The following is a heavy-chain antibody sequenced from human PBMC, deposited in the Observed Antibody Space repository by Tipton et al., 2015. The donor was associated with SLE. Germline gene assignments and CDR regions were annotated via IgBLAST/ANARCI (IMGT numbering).Heavy chain of an antibody. V-gene: IGHV3-23*01. CDR3: AKDPPQAYL. Sequence: GSLRLSCAASGFTFSSYAMSWVRQAPGKGLEWVSGISGNGGSTYYADSVKGRFTISRDNSKNTLYLQMNSLRTKDTAVYYCAKDPPQAYLGGQGTLVTVSS. D-gene: IGHD2-8*01. CDR2: ISGNGGST. CDR1: GFTFSSYA. J-gene: IGHJ4*02.